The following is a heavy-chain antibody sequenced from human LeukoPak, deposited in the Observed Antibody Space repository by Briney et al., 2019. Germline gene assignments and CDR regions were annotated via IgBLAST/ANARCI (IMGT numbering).Heavy chain of an antibody. Sequence: GGSLRLSCAASGFTVSSNAMSWVRQAPGKGLEWVSVIFSSGMTDYANSMKGRLTISRDNAKNTLYLQMNSLRADDSAVYYCSAWRGSNWFDYWGQGTLVTVSS. V-gene: IGHV3-53*01. CDR2: IFSSGMT. CDR1: GFTVSSNA. D-gene: IGHD6-13*01. CDR3: SAWRGSNWFDY. J-gene: IGHJ4*02.